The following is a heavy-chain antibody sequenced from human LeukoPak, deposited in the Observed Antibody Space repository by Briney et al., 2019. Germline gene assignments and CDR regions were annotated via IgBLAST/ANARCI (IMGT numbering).Heavy chain of an antibody. Sequence: ASVKVSCKASGYTFTSYGISWVRQAPGQGLEWMGWIIAYNGNTNYAQKLQGRVTMTTDTSTSTAYMELRSLRSDDTAVYYCASRGSISGRYDFDYWGQGTLVTVSS. J-gene: IGHJ4*02. CDR1: GYTFTSYG. V-gene: IGHV1-18*01. CDR2: IIAYNGNT. D-gene: IGHD1-26*01. CDR3: ASRGSISGRYDFDY.